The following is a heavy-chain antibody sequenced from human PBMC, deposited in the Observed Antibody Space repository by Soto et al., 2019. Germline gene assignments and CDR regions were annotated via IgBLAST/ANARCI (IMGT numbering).Heavy chain of an antibody. CDR2: ISSSSSTI. J-gene: IGHJ6*02. Sequence: GGSLRLSCAASGFTFSSYSMNWVRQAPGKGLEWVSYISSSSSTIYYADSVKGRFTISRDNAKNSLYLQMNSLRDEDTAVYYCARERSRDIVLVPAALWSLNYYYGMDVWGQGTTVTVSS. V-gene: IGHV3-48*02. CDR3: ARERSRDIVLVPAALWSLNYYYGMDV. D-gene: IGHD2-2*01. CDR1: GFTFSSYS.